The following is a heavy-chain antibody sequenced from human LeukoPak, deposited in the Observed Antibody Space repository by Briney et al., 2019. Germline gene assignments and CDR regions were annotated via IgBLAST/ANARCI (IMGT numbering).Heavy chain of an antibody. CDR2: INHSGST. Sequence: SETLSLTCAVYGGSFSGYYWSWIRQPPGKWLEWIGEINHSGSTNYNRSLKSRVTISVDTSKNQFSLKLSSVTAADTAVYYCARGRWILWFGERGNWFDPWGQGTLVTVSS. CDR3: ARGRWILWFGERGNWFDP. J-gene: IGHJ5*02. CDR1: GGSFSGYY. V-gene: IGHV4-34*01. D-gene: IGHD3-10*01.